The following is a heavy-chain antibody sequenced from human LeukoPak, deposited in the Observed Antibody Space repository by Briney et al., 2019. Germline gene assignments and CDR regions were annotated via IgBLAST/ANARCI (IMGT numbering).Heavy chain of an antibody. V-gene: IGHV4-34*01. D-gene: IGHD6-13*01. J-gene: IGHJ6*03. CDR1: GGSFSGCY. CDR3: GRRGIAAAGRPPGYMDV. CDR2: INHSEST. Sequence: SETLSLTCAVYGGSFSGCYWSWIRQPPGKGLEWIGEINHSESTIYNPSLKTRVAISVDTSKNQFSLKLRSVTAADTAVYYCGRRGIAAAGRPPGYMDVWGKGTTVTVSS.